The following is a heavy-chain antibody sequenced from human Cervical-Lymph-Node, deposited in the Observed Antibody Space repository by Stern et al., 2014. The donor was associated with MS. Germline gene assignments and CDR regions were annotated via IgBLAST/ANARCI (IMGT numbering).Heavy chain of an antibody. CDR1: GDTFTSHY. CDR2: INPSTGSS. V-gene: IGHV1-46*01. D-gene: IGHD2-21*01. Sequence: QVQLVQSGPEVKKPGASVRVSCKASGDTFTSHYMNWVRQVLGQGVEWKGLINPSTGSSIYAQRFQGRVAMTRDTSSTTVYLELSILTSEETALYYCARDVARKYYFDSWGQGTLVTVSS. J-gene: IGHJ4*02. CDR3: ARDVARKYYFDS.